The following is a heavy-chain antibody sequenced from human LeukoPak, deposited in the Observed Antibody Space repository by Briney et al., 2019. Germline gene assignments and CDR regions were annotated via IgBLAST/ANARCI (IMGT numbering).Heavy chain of an antibody. D-gene: IGHD3-22*01. CDR1: GFTFSSYW. Sequence: GGSLRLSCAACGFTFSSYWTLWVRQAPGEGLVWVSRINSDGSSTRYADSVKGRFTISRDNAKNTLYLQMNSLRAEDTAVYYCAREMTYYNDSSGSLFFDYWSQGTLVTVSS. CDR2: INSDGSST. CDR3: AREMTYYNDSSGSLFFDY. V-gene: IGHV3-74*01. J-gene: IGHJ4*02.